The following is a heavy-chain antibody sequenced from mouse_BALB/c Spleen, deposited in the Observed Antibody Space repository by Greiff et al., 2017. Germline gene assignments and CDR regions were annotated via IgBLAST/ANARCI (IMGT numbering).Heavy chain of an antibody. V-gene: IGHV5-6-5*01. CDR1: GFTFSSYA. J-gene: IGHJ3*01. D-gene: IGHD2-14*01. Sequence: DVQLVESGGGLVKPGGSLKLSCAASGFTFSSYAMSWVRQTPEKRLEWVASISSGGSTYYPDSVKGRFTISRDNARNILYLQMSSLRSEDTAMYYCARGRYDPSFAYWGQGTLVTVSA. CDR3: ARGRYDPSFAY. CDR2: ISSGGST.